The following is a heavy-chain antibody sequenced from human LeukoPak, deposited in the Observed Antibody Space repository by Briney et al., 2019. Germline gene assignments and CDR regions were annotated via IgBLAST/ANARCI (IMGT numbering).Heavy chain of an antibody. V-gene: IGHV3-23*01. Sequence: GGSLRLSCAASGFTFSSYATSWVRQAPGKGLEWVSAISGSGGSTYYADSVKGRFTISRDNSKNTLYLQMNSLRAEDTAVYYCAKDLTPVGATPYYFDYWGQGTLVTVSS. D-gene: IGHD1-26*01. CDR2: ISGSGGST. CDR3: AKDLTPVGATPYYFDY. CDR1: GFTFSSYA. J-gene: IGHJ4*02.